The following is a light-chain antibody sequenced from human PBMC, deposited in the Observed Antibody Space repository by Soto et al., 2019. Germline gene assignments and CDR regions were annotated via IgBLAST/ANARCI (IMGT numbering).Light chain of an antibody. CDR1: NSNIGSNT. V-gene: IGLV1-44*01. CDR2: YDN. J-gene: IGLJ1*01. Sequence: QSALTQPPSASGTPGQRVTISCSGSNSNIGSNTVNWYQQLPGTAPKLLIYYDNLRPSGVPDRISGSKSGTSASLAISGLRSDDEADYYCAAWDDSLNGRVFGTGTKVTVL. CDR3: AAWDDSLNGRV.